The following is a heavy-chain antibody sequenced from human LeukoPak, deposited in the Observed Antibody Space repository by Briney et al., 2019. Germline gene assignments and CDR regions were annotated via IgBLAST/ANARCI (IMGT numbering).Heavy chain of an antibody. Sequence: GGSLRLSCAASGFTFSNYAMTWVRQAPGSGLEWVSSISGSGTTTYYADSVRGRFTISRDNYKNTLYLQMNSLRAEDMALYYCAKDAYSITMVGSFFDYWGQGTLVTVSS. D-gene: IGHD3-10*01. CDR3: AKDAYSITMVGSFFDY. V-gene: IGHV3-23*01. CDR2: ISGSGTTT. J-gene: IGHJ4*02. CDR1: GFTFSNYA.